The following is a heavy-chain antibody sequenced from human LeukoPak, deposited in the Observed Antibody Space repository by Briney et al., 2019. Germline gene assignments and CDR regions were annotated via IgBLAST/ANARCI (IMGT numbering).Heavy chain of an antibody. V-gene: IGHV1-2*02. CDR3: ARGGPITMVQGVTRSPRWFDP. CDR2: INPKSGGT. Sequence: ASVKVSCKASGYTFTGYYMHWVRQAPGEGLEWMGWINPKSGGTNYAQKFQGRVTMTRDTSISTAYMELSRLRFDDTAVYYCARGGPITMVQGVTRSPRWFDPWGQGTLVTVSS. CDR1: GYTFTGYY. J-gene: IGHJ5*02. D-gene: IGHD3-10*01.